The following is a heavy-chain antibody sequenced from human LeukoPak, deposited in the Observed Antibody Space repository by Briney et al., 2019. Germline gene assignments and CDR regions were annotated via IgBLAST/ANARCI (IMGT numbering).Heavy chain of an antibody. Sequence: GGSLRLSCAASGFTFSAYGMHWVRQAPGKGLEWVAVIWYDGNNKYYADSVKGRFTISRDNSKNTLYLQMNSLRGEDTAVYYCAREWGDIVATILDFWGQGTLVTVSS. CDR2: IWYDGNNK. V-gene: IGHV3-33*01. CDR1: GFTFSAYG. D-gene: IGHD5-12*01. J-gene: IGHJ4*02. CDR3: AREWGDIVATILDF.